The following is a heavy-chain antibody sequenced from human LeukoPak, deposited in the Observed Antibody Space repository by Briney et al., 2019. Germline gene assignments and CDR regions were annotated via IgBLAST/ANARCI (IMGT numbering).Heavy chain of an antibody. CDR2: VDHTGST. J-gene: IGHJ6*03. CDR3: ARGRVSSSTWYSTYYYFFYMDF. CDR1: GGSFSGYY. D-gene: IGHD4-11*01. V-gene: IGHV4-59*01. Sequence: PSETLSLTCAVYGGSFSGYYWTWIRQPPGKGLEWIGYVDHTGSTKFNPSLNGRVSISRDTSNNFLSLRLRSVTAADTAVYFCARGRVSSSTWYSTYYYFFYMDFWGKGTTVTVSS.